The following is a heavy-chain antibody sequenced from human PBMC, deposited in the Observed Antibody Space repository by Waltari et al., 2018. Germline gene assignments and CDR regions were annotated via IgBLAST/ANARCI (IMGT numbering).Heavy chain of an antibody. J-gene: IGHJ4*02. D-gene: IGHD6-13*01. CDR3: ARDPAYSSSSDY. CDR2: IYSGGST. CDR1: GFTVSSNY. V-gene: IGHV3-53*02. Sequence: EVQLVETGGGLIQPGGSLSISCAASGFTVSSNYMSWVRQAPGKGLEWVSVIYSGGSTYYADSVKGRFTISRDNSKNTLYLQMNSLRAEDTAVYYCARDPAYSSSSDYWGQGTLVTVSS.